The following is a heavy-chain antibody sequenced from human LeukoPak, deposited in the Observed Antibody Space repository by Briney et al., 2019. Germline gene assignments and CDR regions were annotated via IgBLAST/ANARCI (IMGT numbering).Heavy chain of an antibody. CDR3: ANEKTGYSSGWYGAFDI. V-gene: IGHV3-66*01. CDR1: GFTVSSNY. CDR2: IYSGGST. D-gene: IGHD6-19*01. J-gene: IGHJ3*02. Sequence: GGSLRLSCAASGFTVSSNYMSWVRQAPGEGLEWVSVIYSGGSTYYADSVKGRFTISRDNSKNTLYLQMNSLRAEDTAVYYCANEKTGYSSGWYGAFDIWGQGTMVTVSS.